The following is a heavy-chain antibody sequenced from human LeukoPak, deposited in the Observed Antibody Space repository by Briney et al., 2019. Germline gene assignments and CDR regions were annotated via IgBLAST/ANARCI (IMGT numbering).Heavy chain of an antibody. V-gene: IGHV4-30-2*01. CDR3: ARGDDFDYGVDV. CDR1: GCSISSGGYS. J-gene: IGHJ6*02. D-gene: IGHD3-3*01. CDR2: IYHSGST. Sequence: PSETLSLTCAVSGCSISSGGYSWSWIRQPPGKGLEWIGYIYHSGSTYYNPSLKSRVTISVDTSKNQFSLKLSSVTAADTAVYYCARGDDFDYGVDVWGQGTTVTVSS.